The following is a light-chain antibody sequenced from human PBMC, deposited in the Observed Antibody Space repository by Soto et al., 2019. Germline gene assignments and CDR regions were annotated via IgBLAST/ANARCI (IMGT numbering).Light chain of an antibody. CDR2: GAS. Sequence: PGERVTLSCRASQTVSSSYLTWYQQRPGQAPRLLIYGASTRATCIPARFSGSGSGTDFPLTISRLEPEDFAVYYCQQYGSSPPTFGQGTKVDIK. CDR1: QTVSSSY. J-gene: IGKJ1*01. V-gene: IGKV3-20*01. CDR3: QQYGSSPPT.